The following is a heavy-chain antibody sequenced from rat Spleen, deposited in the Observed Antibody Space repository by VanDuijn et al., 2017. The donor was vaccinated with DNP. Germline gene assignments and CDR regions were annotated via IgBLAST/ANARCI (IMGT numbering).Heavy chain of an antibody. Sequence: EVQLVESRGGLVHPGRSLKLSCEASGFSLSDYHMAWVRQAPTKGLEWVATISYDGSSTYYRDSVKGRFTISRDNAKSTLYLQMNSLRSEDTATYYCTRGYYTGGNWFAYWGQGTLVTVSS. CDR3: TRGYYTGGNWFAY. D-gene: IGHD1-1*01. CDR2: ISYDGSST. V-gene: IGHV5-7*01. J-gene: IGHJ3*01. CDR1: GFSLSDYH.